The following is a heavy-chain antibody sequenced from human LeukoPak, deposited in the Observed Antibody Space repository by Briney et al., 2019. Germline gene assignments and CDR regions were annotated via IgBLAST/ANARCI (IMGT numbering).Heavy chain of an antibody. J-gene: IGHJ4*02. CDR1: GFTFSSYA. D-gene: IGHD1-1*01. CDR2: ISYDGSNK. Sequence: PGGSLRLSCAASGFTFSSYAMHWVRQAPGKGLEWVALISYDGSNKYYADSVKGRFTISRDNSKNTLFLQMNSLRAEDTAVYYCARDPVPTGTDLGGFDYWGQGTLVTVSS. CDR3: ARDPVPTGTDLGGFDY. V-gene: IGHV3-30-3*01.